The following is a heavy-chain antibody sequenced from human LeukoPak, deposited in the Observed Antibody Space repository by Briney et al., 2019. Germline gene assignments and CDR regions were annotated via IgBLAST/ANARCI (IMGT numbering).Heavy chain of an antibody. V-gene: IGHV4-59*01. CDR3: ARSGVDFWSGSSKMEFDP. J-gene: IGHJ5*02. D-gene: IGHD3-3*01. CDR2: IYYSGST. Sequence: PSETLPLTCTVSGGSISSYYWSWIRQPPGKGLEWIGYIYYSGSTNYNPSLKSRVTISVDTSKNQFSLKLSSVTAADTAVYYCARSGVDFWSGSSKMEFDPWGQGTLVTVSS. CDR1: GGSISSYY.